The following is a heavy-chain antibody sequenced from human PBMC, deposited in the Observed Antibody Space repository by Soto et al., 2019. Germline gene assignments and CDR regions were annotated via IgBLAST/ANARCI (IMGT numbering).Heavy chain of an antibody. Sequence: EVQLLESGRGLVQPGGSLRLSCAASGFTFSSYAMSWVRQAPGKGLEWVSAISGSGGSTYYADSVKGRFTISRDNSKNTLYLQMNSLRAEDTAVYYCAKEGRCSGGSCYSQAGYWGQGTLVTVSS. D-gene: IGHD2-15*01. J-gene: IGHJ4*02. CDR3: AKEGRCSGGSCYSQAGY. CDR1: GFTFSSYA. V-gene: IGHV3-23*01. CDR2: ISGSGGST.